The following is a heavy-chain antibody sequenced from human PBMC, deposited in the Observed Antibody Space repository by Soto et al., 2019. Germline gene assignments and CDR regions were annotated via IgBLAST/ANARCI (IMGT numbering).Heavy chain of an antibody. CDR2: INHSGST. CDR1: GGSFSGYY. V-gene: IGHV4-34*01. D-gene: IGHD2-15*01. CDR3: ARRGLVVVAARPQKDEYFQH. J-gene: IGHJ1*01. Sequence: QVQLQQWGAGLLKPSETLSLTCAVYGGSFSGYYWSWIRQPPGKGREWIGEINHSGSTNYNPSLKSRVTISVDTSKNQFSLKLSSVTAADTAVYYCARRGLVVVAARPQKDEYFQHWGQGTLVTVSS.